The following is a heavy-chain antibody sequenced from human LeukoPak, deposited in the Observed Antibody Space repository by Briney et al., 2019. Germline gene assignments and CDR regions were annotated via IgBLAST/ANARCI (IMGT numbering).Heavy chain of an antibody. Sequence: GGSLRLSCAASGFTFSTYALHWVRQAPDKGLEWVAIISYDGNNQYYVDSVRGRFTISRDSSKNTLYLQMNSLRPEDTAVYYCARDASSSWNGYYFDNWGQGTLVTVSS. D-gene: IGHD6-13*01. J-gene: IGHJ4*02. CDR2: ISYDGNNQ. CDR1: GFTFSTYA. V-gene: IGHV3-30-3*01. CDR3: ARDASSSWNGYYFDN.